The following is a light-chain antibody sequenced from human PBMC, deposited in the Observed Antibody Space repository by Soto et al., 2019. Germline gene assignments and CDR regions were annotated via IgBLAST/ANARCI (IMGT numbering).Light chain of an antibody. CDR2: LGS. CDR1: QSLLEDNGYNY. CDR3: MQALQTPRT. Sequence: DIVMTQSPLSLPVSPGEPASISCRSSQSLLEDNGYNYLAWYLQKPGQSPQLLIYLGSSRASGVPDRFTGSGSGTAFTLKISRVEADDVGVYYCMQALQTPRTFGQGTKLEIK. V-gene: IGKV2-28*01. J-gene: IGKJ2*01.